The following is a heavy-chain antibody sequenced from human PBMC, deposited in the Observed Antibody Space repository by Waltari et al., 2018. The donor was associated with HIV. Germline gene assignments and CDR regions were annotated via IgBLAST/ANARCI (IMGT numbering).Heavy chain of an antibody. CDR3: ARDPFVGMVVAYYFDY. Sequence: EVQVVVSGGGLVQPGGSLRLPCTASGLTFSNFGMYWVRQAPGKGLDWISYCSSSRSTIYADSVKGRFAISRDNANNALYLQMNSLRAEDTAVYYCARDPFVGMVVAYYFDYWGQGTVVTVSS. CDR1: GLTFSNFG. CDR2: CSSSRST. J-gene: IGHJ4*02. D-gene: IGHD2-15*01. V-gene: IGHV3-48*04.